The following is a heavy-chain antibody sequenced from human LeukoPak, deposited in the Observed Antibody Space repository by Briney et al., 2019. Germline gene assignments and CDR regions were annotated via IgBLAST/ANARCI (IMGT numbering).Heavy chain of an antibody. J-gene: IGHJ4*02. Sequence: GGSLRLSCAASGFTFSSYGMHWVRQAPGKGLEWVAVIWYDGSNKYYADSVKGRFTISRDNSKNTLYLQMNSLRAEDTAVYYCAREDIVASYFDYWGQGTLVTVSS. CDR2: IWYDGSNK. V-gene: IGHV3-33*01. CDR3: AREDIVASYFDY. D-gene: IGHD5-12*01. CDR1: GFTFSSYG.